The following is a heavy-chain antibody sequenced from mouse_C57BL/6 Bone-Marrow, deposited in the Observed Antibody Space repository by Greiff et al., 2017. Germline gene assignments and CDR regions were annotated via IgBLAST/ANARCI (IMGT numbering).Heavy chain of an antibody. V-gene: IGHV1-74*01. CDR1: GYTFTSYW. CDR2: LHPSDSDT. J-gene: IGHJ1*03. D-gene: IGHD1-1*01. Sequence: QVQLQQPGAELVKPGASVKVSCKASGYTFTSYWMHWVKQRPGQGLEWIGRLHPSDSDTNYNQKFKGKATLTVDKSSSTAYMQLSSLTSEDSAVYYCAMGAITTVGWYFDVWGTGTTVTVSS. CDR3: AMGAITTVGWYFDV.